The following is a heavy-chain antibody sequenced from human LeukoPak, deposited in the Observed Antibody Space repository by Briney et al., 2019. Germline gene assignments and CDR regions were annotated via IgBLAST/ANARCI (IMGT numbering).Heavy chain of an antibody. CDR3: ARWADDSGIYYIAS. CDR2: IRQDANVK. D-gene: IGHD3-10*01. J-gene: IGHJ4*02. CDR1: GSTFSNYW. Sequence: GGSLRLSCAASGSTFSNYWMTWVRQAPGKGLQWVASIRQDANVKYYVDSVKGRFTISRDNAENSLYLQMNSLRAEDTAVYYCARWADDSGIYYIASWGQGSLVIVSS. V-gene: IGHV3-7*01.